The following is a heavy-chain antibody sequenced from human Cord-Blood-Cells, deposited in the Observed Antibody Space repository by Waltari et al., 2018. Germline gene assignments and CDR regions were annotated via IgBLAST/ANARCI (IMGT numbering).Heavy chain of an antibody. CDR3: ARDSVVATRRRYYYYYGMDV. J-gene: IGHJ6*02. CDR1: GGSISSYY. Sequence: QVQLQESGPGLVKPSETLSLTCTVSGGSISSYYWSWIRQPAGKGLEWIGRIYTSGSTNHNPSLESRVTMSVDTSKNQFSLKLSSVTAADTAVYYCARDSVVATRRRYYYYYGMDVWGQGTTVTVSS. CDR2: IYTSGST. D-gene: IGHD5-12*01. V-gene: IGHV4-4*07.